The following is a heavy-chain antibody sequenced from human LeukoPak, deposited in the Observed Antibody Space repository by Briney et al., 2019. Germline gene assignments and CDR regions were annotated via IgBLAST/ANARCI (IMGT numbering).Heavy chain of an antibody. V-gene: IGHV4-61*02. D-gene: IGHD3-10*01. Sequence: SETLSLTCTVSGCSISSGYYWSWIRQPAGKGLEWIGRIYTSGSTNYNPSLKSRVTMSVDTSKNQFSLKLSSVTAADTAVYYCARVSLVRGAADYYFDYWGQGTLVTVSS. CDR2: IYTSGST. CDR3: ARVSLVRGAADYYFDY. J-gene: IGHJ4*02. CDR1: GCSISSGYY.